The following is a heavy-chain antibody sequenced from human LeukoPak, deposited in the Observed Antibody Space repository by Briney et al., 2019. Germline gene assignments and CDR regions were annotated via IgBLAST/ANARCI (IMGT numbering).Heavy chain of an antibody. CDR2: IIPIFGTA. J-gene: IGHJ6*03. D-gene: IGHD3-10*01. Sequence: SVKVSCKASGGTFSSYAISWVRQAPGQGLEWMGGIIPIFGTANYAQKFQGRVTMTRDTSTSTVYMELSSLRSEDTAVYYCGRGPRITMVRGGQWYYYMDVWGKGTTVTISS. CDR3: GRGPRITMVRGGQWYYYMDV. CDR1: GGTFSSYA. V-gene: IGHV1-69*05.